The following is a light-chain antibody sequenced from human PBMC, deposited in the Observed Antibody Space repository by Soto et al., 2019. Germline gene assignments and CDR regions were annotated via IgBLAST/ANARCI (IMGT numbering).Light chain of an antibody. V-gene: IGKV3-11*01. CDR1: QSVRTY. Sequence: EIVLTQSPATLSLSPGERATLSCRASQSVRTYLAWYQQRPGQAPRLLIYDAYNRAIGIPARFSGSGSGTDFTLTISSLEPEEFAVYHGQQGSKWPSFGGGTKVEIK. CDR2: DAY. J-gene: IGKJ4*01. CDR3: QQGSKWPS.